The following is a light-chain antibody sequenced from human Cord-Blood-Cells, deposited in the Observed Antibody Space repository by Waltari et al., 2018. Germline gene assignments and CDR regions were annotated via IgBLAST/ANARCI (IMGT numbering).Light chain of an antibody. CDR1: SSDVGGYNY. J-gene: IGLJ1*01. Sequence: QSALTQPASVSGSPGQSITIPCTATSSDVGGYNYVPWYQQHPGKAPKLMIYEVSNRPSGVSNRFSGSKSGNTASLTISGLQAEDEADYYCSSYTSSSTPYVFGTGTEVTVL. V-gene: IGLV2-14*01. CDR3: SSYTSSSTPYV. CDR2: EVS.